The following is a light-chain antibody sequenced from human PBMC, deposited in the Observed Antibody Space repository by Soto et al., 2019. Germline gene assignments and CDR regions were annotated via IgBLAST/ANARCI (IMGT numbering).Light chain of an antibody. J-gene: IGKJ2*01. CDR3: QQVNTYPHT. CDR2: AAS. Sequence: DIQLTQSPSFLSASVGDRVTITCRASQGISSSLAWFQQKPGKAPKLLIYAASTLQSRVPSRFSGSGSGTDFTLTINSLQPEDFATYYCQQVNTYPHTFGQGTKLEIK. V-gene: IGKV1-9*01. CDR1: QGISSS.